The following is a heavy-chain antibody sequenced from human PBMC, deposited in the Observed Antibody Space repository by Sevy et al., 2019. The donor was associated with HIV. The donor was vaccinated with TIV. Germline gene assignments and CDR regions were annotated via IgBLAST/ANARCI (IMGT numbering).Heavy chain of an antibody. CDR1: GFTFSSYA. CDR3: AQVIAARPGKGAFDI. V-gene: IGHV3-23*01. Sequence: RGFLRLSCAASGFTFSSYAMSWVRQAPGKGLEWVSAISGSGGSTYYADSVKGRFTLSRDNSKNTLYLQMNSLRAEDAAVYYCAQVIAARPGKGAFDIWGQGTMVTVSS. D-gene: IGHD6-6*01. J-gene: IGHJ3*02. CDR2: ISGSGGST.